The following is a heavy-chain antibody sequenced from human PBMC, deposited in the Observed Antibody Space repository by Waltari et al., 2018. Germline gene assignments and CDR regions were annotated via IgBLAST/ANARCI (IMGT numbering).Heavy chain of an antibody. CDR2: IYHSGST. CDR1: RGSIRSSKC. CDR3: ARVGVDPRSHAVDY. V-gene: IGHV4-4*02. J-gene: IGHJ4*02. D-gene: IGHD2-21*01. Sequence: QVQLQESGPGLVKPSGTLSLTCAVSRGSIRSSKCWSWVRQPPGKGLEWIGEIYHSGSTNYNPSLKSRVTISVDKSKNQFSLKLSSVTAADTAVYYCARVGVDPRSHAVDYWGQGTLVTVSS.